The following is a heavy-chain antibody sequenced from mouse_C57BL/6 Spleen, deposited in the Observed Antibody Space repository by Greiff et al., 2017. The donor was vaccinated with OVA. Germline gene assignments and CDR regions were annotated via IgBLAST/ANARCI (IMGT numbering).Heavy chain of an antibody. Sequence: VQLQQPGTELVKPGASVKLSCKASGYTFTSYWMHWVKQRPGQGLEWIGNINPSNGGTNYNEKFKSKATLTVDKSSSTAYMQLSSLTSEDFAVYNWARGGGMGRWFAYWGQGTLVTVSA. CDR3: ARGGGMGRWFAY. V-gene: IGHV1-53*01. J-gene: IGHJ3*01. CDR2: INPSNGGT. CDR1: GYTFTSYW. D-gene: IGHD2-10*02.